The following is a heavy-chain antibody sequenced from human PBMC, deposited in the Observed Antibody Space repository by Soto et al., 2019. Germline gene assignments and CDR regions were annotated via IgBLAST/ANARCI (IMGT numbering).Heavy chain of an antibody. Sequence: SGPTLVNPTETLTLTCTVSGFSLSNARMGVSWIRQPPGKALEWLAHIFSNDEKSYSTFLKSRLTISKDTSKSQVVLTMTNMDPVDTATYYCARSLMITFGGVVTYAAFDIWGQGTMVT. J-gene: IGHJ3*02. CDR3: ARSLMITFGGVVTYAAFDI. CDR2: IFSNDEK. V-gene: IGHV2-26*01. CDR1: GFSLSNARMG. D-gene: IGHD3-16*01.